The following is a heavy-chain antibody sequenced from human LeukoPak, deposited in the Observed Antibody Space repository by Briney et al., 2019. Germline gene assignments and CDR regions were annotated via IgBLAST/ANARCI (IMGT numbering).Heavy chain of an antibody. J-gene: IGHJ3*02. CDR1: GFIFSSYG. D-gene: IGHD6-13*01. Sequence: GGSLRLSCAASGFIFSSYGMHWVRQAPGKGLEWVSAISGSGGSTYYADSVKGRFTISRDNSKNTLYLQMNSLRAEDTAVYYCAKDRGIAAAGDAFDIWGQGTMVTVSS. V-gene: IGHV3-23*01. CDR2: ISGSGGST. CDR3: AKDRGIAAAGDAFDI.